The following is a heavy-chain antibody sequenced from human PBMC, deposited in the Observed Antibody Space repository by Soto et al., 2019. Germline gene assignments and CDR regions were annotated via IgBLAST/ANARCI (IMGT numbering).Heavy chain of an antibody. V-gene: IGHV3-49*03. Sequence: GGSLRLSCTASGFTFGDYAMSWFRQAPGKGLERVGFIRSKAYGGTTEYAASVKGRFTISRDDSKSIAYLQMNSLKTEDTAVYYCTRDGVPARPRFYFDYWGQGTLVTVSS. CDR2: IRSKAYGGTT. D-gene: IGHD6-6*01. CDR1: GFTFGDYA. CDR3: TRDGVPARPRFYFDY. J-gene: IGHJ4*02.